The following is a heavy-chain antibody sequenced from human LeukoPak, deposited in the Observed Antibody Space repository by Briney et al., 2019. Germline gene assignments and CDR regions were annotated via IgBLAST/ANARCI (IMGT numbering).Heavy chain of an antibody. CDR1: GGTFSSYA. D-gene: IGHD3-22*01. CDR3: ARHLLIHYDSSGLDY. J-gene: IGHJ4*02. Sequence: SVKVSCKASGGTFSSYAISWVRQAPGQGLEWMGRIIPIFGTANYAQKFQGRVTITTDESTSTAYMELSSLRSEDTAVYYCARHLLIHYDSSGLDYWGQGTLVTVSS. V-gene: IGHV1-69*05. CDR2: IIPIFGTA.